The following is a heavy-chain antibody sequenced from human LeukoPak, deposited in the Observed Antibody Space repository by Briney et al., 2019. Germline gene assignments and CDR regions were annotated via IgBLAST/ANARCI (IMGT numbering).Heavy chain of an antibody. CDR2: IYSGGNT. D-gene: IGHD4-17*01. V-gene: IGHV3-66*02. CDR3: ATAVTPFVDYYYYGMDV. Sequence: GSLRLSCAASGFTFSSYAMSWVRQAPGKGLEWVSLIYSGGNTYYADSVKGRFTISRDNSKNTLYLQMNSLRAEDTAVYYCATAVTPFVDYYYYGMDVWGQGTTVTVSS. J-gene: IGHJ6*02. CDR1: GFTFSSYA.